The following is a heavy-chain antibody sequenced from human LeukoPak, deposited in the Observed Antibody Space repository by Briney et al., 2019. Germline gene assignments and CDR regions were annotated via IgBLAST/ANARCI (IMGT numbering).Heavy chain of an antibody. CDR1: GYTFTGYY. CDR2: INPNSGGT. J-gene: IGHJ4*02. V-gene: IGHV1-2*04. Sequence: GASVKVSCKASGYTFTGYYMHWVRQAPGQGLEWMGWINPNSGGTNYAQKFQGWVTMTRDTSISTAYMELRSLRSDDTAVYYCARDRRLALRRITIFGVVGYWGQGTLVTVSS. D-gene: IGHD3-3*01. CDR3: ARDRRLALRRITIFGVVGY.